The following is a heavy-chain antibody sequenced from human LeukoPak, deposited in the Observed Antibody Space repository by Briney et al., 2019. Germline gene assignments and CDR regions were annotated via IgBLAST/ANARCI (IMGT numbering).Heavy chain of an antibody. CDR1: GYTFTSYD. CDR3: ARGHQVRWPQGWYYFDY. Sequence: GASVKVSCKASGYTFTSYDINWVRQATGQGLEWMGWMNPNSGNTGYAQKFQGRVTMTRNTSISTAYMELSSLRSEDTAVYYCARGHQVRWPQGWYYFDYWGQGTLVTVSS. J-gene: IGHJ4*02. V-gene: IGHV1-8*01. CDR2: MNPNSGNT.